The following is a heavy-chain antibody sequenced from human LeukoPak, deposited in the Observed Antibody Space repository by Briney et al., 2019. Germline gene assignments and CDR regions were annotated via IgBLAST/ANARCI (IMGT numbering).Heavy chain of an antibody. Sequence: ASVKVSCKASGYTFTGYYMHWVRQAPGQGLEWMGWINPNSGGTNYAQKFQGGATMTRDTSISTAYMELSRLRSDDTAVYYCAREAPAGQFEYFQHWGQGTLVTVSS. CDR1: GYTFTGYY. J-gene: IGHJ1*01. CDR2: INPNSGGT. CDR3: AREAPAGQFEYFQH. D-gene: IGHD6-13*01. V-gene: IGHV1-2*02.